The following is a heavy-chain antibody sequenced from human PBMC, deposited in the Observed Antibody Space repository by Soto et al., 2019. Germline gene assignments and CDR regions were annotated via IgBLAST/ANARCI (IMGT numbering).Heavy chain of an antibody. Sequence: EVQLVESGGALVQPGRSRRLSCAASGFTFENHAMHWVRQVPGKGLEWVAGIGWNSAKIGYADSVKGRFSISRDNAKSSLYLEMNGLRIEDTALYFCAKDSASSWSEYFRYWGRGTLVTVSS. D-gene: IGHD6-13*01. CDR1: GFTFENHA. CDR3: AKDSASSWSEYFRY. V-gene: IGHV3-9*01. J-gene: IGHJ1*01. CDR2: IGWNSAKI.